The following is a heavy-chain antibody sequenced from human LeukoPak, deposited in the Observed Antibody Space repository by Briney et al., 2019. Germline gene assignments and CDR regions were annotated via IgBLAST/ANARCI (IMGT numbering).Heavy chain of an antibody. CDR2: IYSSGST. Sequence: SETLSLTCTVSGDPMSSFYWSWIRQPPGKGLEWIGYIYSSGSTNYNPSLKSRVTISVDTSKNQFSLKLSSVTAADTAVYYCARGVTMVRGVTTFDYWGQGTLVTVSS. J-gene: IGHJ4*02. D-gene: IGHD3-10*01. CDR1: GDPMSSFY. CDR3: ARGVTMVRGVTTFDY. V-gene: IGHV4-59*12.